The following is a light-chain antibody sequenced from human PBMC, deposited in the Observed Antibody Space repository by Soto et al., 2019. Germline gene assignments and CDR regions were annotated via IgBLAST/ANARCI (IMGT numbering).Light chain of an antibody. J-gene: IGKJ1*01. V-gene: IGKV1-5*01. Sequence: DIQMTQSPSTLSASVGDRVTITCRASQSISGWLAWYQQKPGTAPKLLIYEASNLESGVPSRFSGSGSGTEFTLTISSLQPDDFATYYCQQYYRDWTFGQGTKVEIK. CDR2: EAS. CDR3: QQYYRDWT. CDR1: QSISGW.